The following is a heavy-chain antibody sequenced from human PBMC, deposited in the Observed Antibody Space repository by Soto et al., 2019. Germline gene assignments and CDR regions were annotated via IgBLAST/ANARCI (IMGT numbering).Heavy chain of an antibody. D-gene: IGHD4-17*01. CDR3: MTSVTTHDY. CDR2: IKQDGSQK. V-gene: IGHV3-7*01. Sequence: GGSLRLSCAASGFTLSSYWMNWVRLAPGKGLEWVANIKQDGSQKNYVDSVKGRFTISRDNAKNSLYLQMSSLRAEDTAVYYCMTSVTTHDYWGQGTLVTVSS. CDR1: GFTLSSYW. J-gene: IGHJ4*02.